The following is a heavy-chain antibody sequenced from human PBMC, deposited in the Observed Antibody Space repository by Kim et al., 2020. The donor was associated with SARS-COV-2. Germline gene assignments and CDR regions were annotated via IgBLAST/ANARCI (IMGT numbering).Heavy chain of an antibody. CDR2: ISYDGSNK. J-gene: IGHJ6*02. Sequence: GGSLRLSCAASGFTFSSYAMHWVRQAPGKGLEWVAVISYDGSNKYYADSVKGRFTISRDNSKNTLYLQMNSLRAEDTAVYYCARAPGYSYGWGSVYYYGMDVWGQGTTVTVSS. V-gene: IGHV3-30-3*01. D-gene: IGHD5-18*01. CDR1: GFTFSSYA. CDR3: ARAPGYSYGWGSVYYYGMDV.